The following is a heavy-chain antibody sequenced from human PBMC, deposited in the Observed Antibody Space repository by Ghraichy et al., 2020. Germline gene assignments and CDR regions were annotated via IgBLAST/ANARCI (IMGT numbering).Heavy chain of an antibody. CDR2: IYTSGST. CDR1: GGSISSYY. D-gene: IGHD3-10*01. V-gene: IGHV4-4*07. J-gene: IGHJ4*02. Sequence: SETLSLTCTVSGGSISSYYWSWIRQPAGKGLEWIGRIYTSGSTNYNPSLKSRVTMSVDTSKNQFSLKLSSVTAADTAVYYCARDSPWFGESVPYFDYWGQGTLVTVSS. CDR3: ARDSPWFGESVPYFDY.